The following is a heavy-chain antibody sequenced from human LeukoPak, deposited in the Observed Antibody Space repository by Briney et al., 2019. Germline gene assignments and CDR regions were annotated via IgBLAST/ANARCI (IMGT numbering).Heavy chain of an antibody. CDR1: GFTFSNYD. Sequence: GGSLRLSCAASGFTFSNYDMHWVRQAPGKGLEWVAVIWYDGSNKYYADSVKGRFTISRDNSKNTLYLQMNSLRAEDTAVYYCARDLQGPFDPWGQGTLVTVSS. CDR2: IWYDGSNK. V-gene: IGHV3-33*01. CDR3: ARDLQGPFDP. J-gene: IGHJ5*02.